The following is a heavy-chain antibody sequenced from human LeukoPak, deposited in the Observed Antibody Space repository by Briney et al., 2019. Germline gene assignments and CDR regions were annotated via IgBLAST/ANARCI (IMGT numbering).Heavy chain of an antibody. V-gene: IGHV3-21*01. J-gene: IGHJ4*02. D-gene: IGHD3-9*01. CDR3: ASGVYYDN. CDR2: ISGSSSYI. CDR1: GFIFSSYS. Sequence: GGSLRPSCAASGFIFSSYSMNWVRQAPGKGLEWVSSISGSSSYIYYADSVKGRFTISRDNARNSLYLQMNGLRAEDTAVYYCASGVYYDNWGQGTLVTVSS.